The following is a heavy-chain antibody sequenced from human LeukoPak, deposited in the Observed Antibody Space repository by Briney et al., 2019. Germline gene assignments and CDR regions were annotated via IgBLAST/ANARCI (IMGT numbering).Heavy chain of an antibody. D-gene: IGHD2-2*01. CDR3: ARGVCTSSYCYAGDYGMDV. V-gene: IGHV4-59*08. J-gene: IGHJ6*02. CDR1: GGSISSYY. CDR2: IFSGGST. Sequence: PSETLSLTCTVSGGSISSYYWSWIRQPPGKGLERIGYIFSGGSTNYNPSLKSRTTISLGTSKSQFSLTVSSVTAADTAVYYCARGVCTSSYCYAGDYGMDVWGQGTTVTVSS.